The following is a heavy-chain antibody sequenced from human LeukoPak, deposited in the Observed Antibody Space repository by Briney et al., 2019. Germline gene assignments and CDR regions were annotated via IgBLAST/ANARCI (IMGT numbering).Heavy chain of an antibody. Sequence: VASVKVSCKASGGTFSSYAISWVRQAPGQGLEWMGGIIPIFGTANYAQKFQGRVTITADESTSTAYMELSSLRSEDTAVYYCARGRPYGSGQYYYYMDVWGKGTTVTISS. V-gene: IGHV1-69*13. CDR3: ARGRPYGSGQYYYYMDV. CDR2: IIPIFGTA. D-gene: IGHD3-10*01. CDR1: GGTFSSYA. J-gene: IGHJ6*03.